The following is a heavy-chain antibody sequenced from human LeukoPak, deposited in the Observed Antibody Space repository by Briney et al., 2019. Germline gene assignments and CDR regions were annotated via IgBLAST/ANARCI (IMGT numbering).Heavy chain of an antibody. CDR1: GFTFSDYY. Sequence: GGSLRLSCAASGFTFSDYYMSWIRQAPGKGLMWVSRMNSAGSTIDYEDSVKGRFTISRDNAKNTLFLQMDSLRAEDTAVYYCATAGSYRFDHWGQGTVVTVSS. V-gene: IGHV3-74*01. D-gene: IGHD3-16*02. J-gene: IGHJ4*02. CDR2: MNSAGSTI. CDR3: ATAGSYRFDH.